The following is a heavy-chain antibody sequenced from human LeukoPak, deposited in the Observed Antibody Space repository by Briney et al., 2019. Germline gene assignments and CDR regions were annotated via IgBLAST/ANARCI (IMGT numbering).Heavy chain of an antibody. CDR3: AKESPHFDY. CDR1: DFTLRSYA. CDR2: ISAVT. Sequence: GGSLRLSCAVSDFTLRSYAMSWARQAPGKGLEWVSSISAVTYYADSVKGRFTISRDNPKNTLNLQMNSLRAEDTAVYYCAKESPHFDYWGQGTLVTVSS. V-gene: IGHV3-23*01. J-gene: IGHJ4*02.